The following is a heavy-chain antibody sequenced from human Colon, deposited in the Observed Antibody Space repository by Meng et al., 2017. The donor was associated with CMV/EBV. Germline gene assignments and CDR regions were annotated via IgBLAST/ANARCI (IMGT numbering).Heavy chain of an antibody. CDR1: GFIVSSNY. CDR3: ARQVRIDGRFDY. CDR2: IYSGGST. Sequence: GESLKISCAASGFIVSSNYMSWVRQAPGRGLEWVSVIYSGGSTYYTDSVKGRFTISRDNSKNTLYLQMNSLRADDTAVYYCARQVRIDGRFDYWGQGTLVTVSS. V-gene: IGHV3-66*04. D-gene: IGHD2-15*01. J-gene: IGHJ4*02.